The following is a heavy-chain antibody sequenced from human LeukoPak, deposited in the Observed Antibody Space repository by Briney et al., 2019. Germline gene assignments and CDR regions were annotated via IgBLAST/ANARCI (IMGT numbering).Heavy chain of an antibody. D-gene: IGHD2-2*02. CDR2: IYHSGST. CDR3: ARLSGAPVRHPIYHFDY. CDR1: GYSISSGYY. V-gene: IGHV4-38-2*01. J-gene: IGHJ4*02. Sequence: PSETLSLTCAVSGYSISSGYYWGWIRQSPGKGLEWIGNIYHSGSTYKNPSLKSRVTISLDTSKNQFSLKLSSVTAADTAMHYCARLSGAPVRHPIYHFDYWGQGTLVAVSS.